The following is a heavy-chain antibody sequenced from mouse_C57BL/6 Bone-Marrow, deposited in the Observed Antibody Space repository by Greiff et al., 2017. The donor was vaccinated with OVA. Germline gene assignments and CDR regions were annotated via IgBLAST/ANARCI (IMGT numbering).Heavy chain of an antibody. CDR3: AKNPLYYYGSSYPYYAMDY. J-gene: IGHJ4*01. Sequence: QVQLQQSGPGLVQPSQSLSITCTVSGFSLTSYGVHWVRQSPGKGLEWLGVIWRGGSTDYNAAFMSRLSLTKDNSKSQVFFKMNSLQADDTAIYYCAKNPLYYYGSSYPYYAMDYWGQGTSVTVSS. D-gene: IGHD1-1*01. CDR2: IWRGGST. CDR1: GFSLTSYG. V-gene: IGHV2-5*01.